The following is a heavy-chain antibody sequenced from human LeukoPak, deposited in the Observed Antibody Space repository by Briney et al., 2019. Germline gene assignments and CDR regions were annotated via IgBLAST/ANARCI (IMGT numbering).Heavy chain of an antibody. CDR3: ARDCTDGVCYGTDFDY. CDR2: ISYDGSNK. CDR1: GFTFSSYG. D-gene: IGHD2-8*01. J-gene: IGHJ4*02. V-gene: IGHV3-30*03. Sequence: GGSLRLSCAASGFTFSSYGMHWVRQAPGKGLEWVAVISYDGSNKYYADSVKGRFTISRDNSKNTLYLQMNSLRAEDTAVYYCARDCTDGVCYGTDFDYWGQGTLVTVSS.